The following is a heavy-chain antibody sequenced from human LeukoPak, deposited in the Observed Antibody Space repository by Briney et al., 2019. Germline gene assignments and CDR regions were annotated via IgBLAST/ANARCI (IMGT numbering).Heavy chain of an antibody. Sequence: SETLSLTCAAYGGSFSGYYWSWIRQPPGKGLEWIGEINHSGSTNYNPSLKSRVTISVDTSKNQFSLKLSSVTAADTAVYYCARGRSELLYSNWFDPWGQGTLVTVSS. CDR1: GGSFSGYY. CDR3: ARGRSELLYSNWFDP. J-gene: IGHJ5*02. CDR2: INHSGST. D-gene: IGHD3-10*01. V-gene: IGHV4-34*01.